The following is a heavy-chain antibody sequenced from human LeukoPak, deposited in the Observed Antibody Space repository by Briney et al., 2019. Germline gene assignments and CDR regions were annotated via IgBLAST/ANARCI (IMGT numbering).Heavy chain of an antibody. D-gene: IGHD3-10*01. J-gene: IGHJ4*02. CDR1: GYTFTGYY. Sequence: ASVKVSCKASGYTFTGYYMYWVRQAPGQGLEWMGWNNPNSGGTNYAQKFQGRVTMTRDTSISTAYMELSRLRSDDTAVYYCARFGNYYGSGSYYNVGYWGQGTLVTVSS. CDR3: ARFGNYYGSGSYYNVGY. CDR2: NNPNSGGT. V-gene: IGHV1-2*02.